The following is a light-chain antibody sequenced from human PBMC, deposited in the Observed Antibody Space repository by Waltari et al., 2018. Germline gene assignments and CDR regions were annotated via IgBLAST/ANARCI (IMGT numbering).Light chain of an antibody. CDR2: AAS. CDR3: QQSYSNPLT. Sequence: DIQTTQSPSSLSASVGDRVTITCRAPQTIKNYLTWYQQKPGKAPKLLIYAASNLKSEVPSRFSCSGSATDFTLTISSLPPEDFATYYCQQSYSNPLTFGGGTKVEIK. CDR1: QTIKNY. V-gene: IGKV1-39*01. J-gene: IGKJ4*01.